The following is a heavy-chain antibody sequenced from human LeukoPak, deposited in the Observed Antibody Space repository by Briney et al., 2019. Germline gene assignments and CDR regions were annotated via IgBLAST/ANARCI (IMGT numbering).Heavy chain of an antibody. D-gene: IGHD5-12*01. V-gene: IGHV1-18*01. CDR3: AREYYSGYDSYHFDY. CDR2: ISAYNGNT. CDR1: GYTFTSYG. J-gene: IGHJ4*02. Sequence: ASVKVSCKASGYTFTSYGISWVRQAPGQGLEWMGWISAYNGNTNYAQKLQGRVTMTTDTSTSTAYMELRSLRSDDTAVYYCAREYYSGYDSYHFDYWGQGTLVTVSS.